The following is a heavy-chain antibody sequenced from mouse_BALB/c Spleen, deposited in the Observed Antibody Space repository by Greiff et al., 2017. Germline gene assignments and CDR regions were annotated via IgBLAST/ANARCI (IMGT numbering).Heavy chain of an antibody. J-gene: IGHJ4*01. V-gene: IGHV5-17*02. CDR2: ISSGSSTI. Sequence: EVQGVESGGGLVQPGGSRKLSCAASGFTFSSFGMHWVRQAPEKGLEWVAYISSGSSTIYYADTVKGRFTISRDNPKNTLFLQMTSLRSEDTAMYYCASRSRPDYYAMDDWGQGTSVTVSS. CDR1: GFTFSSFG. CDR3: ASRSRPDYYAMDD. D-gene: IGHD3-3*01.